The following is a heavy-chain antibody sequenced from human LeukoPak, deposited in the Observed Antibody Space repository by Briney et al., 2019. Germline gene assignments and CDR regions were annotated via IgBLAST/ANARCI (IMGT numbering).Heavy chain of an antibody. CDR2: IYYSGST. CDR3: ARQIKYYYDSSGYSNPVIAFDI. V-gene: IGHV4-59*08. J-gene: IGHJ3*02. CDR1: GGSLSSYY. Sequence: SETLSLTCTVSGGSLSSYYWSWIRQPPGKGLEWIGYIYYSGSTNYNPSLKSRVTISVDTSKNQFSLKLSSVTAADTAVYYCARQIKYYYDSSGYSNPVIAFDIWGQGTMVTVSS. D-gene: IGHD3-22*01.